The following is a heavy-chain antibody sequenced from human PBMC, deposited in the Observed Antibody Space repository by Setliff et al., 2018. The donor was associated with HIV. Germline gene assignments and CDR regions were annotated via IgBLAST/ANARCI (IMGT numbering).Heavy chain of an antibody. J-gene: IGHJ4*02. CDR2: ISYDGSNK. CDR3: ASPPYSSSWYFDY. Sequence: GGSLRLSCAVSGFNFRTYAMHWVRQAPGKGLEWVAVISYDGSNKYYADSVKGRFTISRDNSKNTLYLQMNSLRAEDTAVYYCASPPYSSSWYFDYWGQGTLVTVSS. V-gene: IGHV3-30*04. CDR1: GFNFRTYA. D-gene: IGHD6-13*01.